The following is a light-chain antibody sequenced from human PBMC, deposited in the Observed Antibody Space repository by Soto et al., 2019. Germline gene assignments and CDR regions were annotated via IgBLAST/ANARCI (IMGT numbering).Light chain of an antibody. Sequence: VVLTQFPGTLSLSPGETATLSCGASQRVSNNFLGWYQQKPGLPPRLLIYDATSRANGIPERFSGRGSGTHFTLTISRLEPEDFAVYYCQQYGSTPWPFGRGTKVEMK. V-gene: IGKV3D-20*01. CDR1: QRVSNNF. CDR2: DAT. CDR3: QQYGSTPWP. J-gene: IGKJ1*01.